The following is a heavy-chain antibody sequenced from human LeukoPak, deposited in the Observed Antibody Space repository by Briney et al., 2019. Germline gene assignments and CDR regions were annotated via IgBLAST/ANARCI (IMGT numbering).Heavy chain of an antibody. D-gene: IGHD5-12*01. V-gene: IGHV4-34*01. CDR2: INYTGST. J-gene: IGHJ4*02. CDR1: GGSFSGFY. Sequence: SDTLSLTCAVYGGSFSGFYWSWIRHVPGKGLEWIGEINYTGSTSYNPSLKSRVTISVDTSQNQFFLLLTSVTAADTAVYYCARDLVAWGQGTLVTVSS. CDR3: ARDLVA.